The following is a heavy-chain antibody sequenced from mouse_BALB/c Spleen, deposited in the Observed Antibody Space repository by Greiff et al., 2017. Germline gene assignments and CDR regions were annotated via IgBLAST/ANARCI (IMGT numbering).Heavy chain of an antibody. J-gene: IGHJ2*01. V-gene: IGHV1-5*01. CDR2: INPGNGDT. CDR3: TRGRYGNYCFDY. Sequence: VQLQQSGTVLARPGASVKMSCKASGYTFTSYWMHWVKQRPGQGLEWIGAINPGNGDTSYNQKFKGKAKLTAVTSASPAYMELSSLTNEDSAVYYCTRGRYGNYCFDYWGQGTTLTVSS. CDR1: GYTFTSYW. D-gene: IGHD2-10*02.